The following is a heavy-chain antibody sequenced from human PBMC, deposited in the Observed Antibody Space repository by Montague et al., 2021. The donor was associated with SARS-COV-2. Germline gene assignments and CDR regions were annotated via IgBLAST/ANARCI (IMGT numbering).Heavy chain of an antibody. CDR3: ATSRFLEWLFTMDGTFDY. CDR1: GFSFSSYG. D-gene: IGHD3-3*01. V-gene: IGHV3-33*01. Sequence: SLRLSCAASGFSFSSYGLNWVRQAPGKGLEWVAVIWYGGSNKQYADPVKGRLTISRDNSKNTLYLQMNSLGAEDTAVYYCATSRFLEWLFTMDGTFDYWGQGTLVTVSS. J-gene: IGHJ4*02. CDR2: IWYGGSNK.